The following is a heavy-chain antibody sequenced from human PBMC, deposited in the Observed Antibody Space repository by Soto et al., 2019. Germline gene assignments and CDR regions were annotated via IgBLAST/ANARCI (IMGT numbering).Heavy chain of an antibody. D-gene: IGHD6-13*01. CDR3: AKQGPYGSSWYDPYYGMEG. Sequence: GGSLRLSCAASGFTFSSYGMHWVRQAPGKVLEWVAVISYDGSNKYYADSVKGRFTISRDNSKNTLYLQMNSRRAEDTAVYYYAKQGPYGSSWYDPYYGMEGWGQRSTVAV. J-gene: IGHJ6*02. CDR2: ISYDGSNK. CDR1: GFTFSSYG. V-gene: IGHV3-30*18.